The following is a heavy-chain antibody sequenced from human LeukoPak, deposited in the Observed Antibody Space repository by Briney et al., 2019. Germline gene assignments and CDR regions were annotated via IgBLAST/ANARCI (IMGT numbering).Heavy chain of an antibody. CDR3: ARVSIVVVPAAWGWFDP. V-gene: IGHV4-59*01. CDR1: GGSISSYY. J-gene: IGHJ5*02. D-gene: IGHD2-2*01. Sequence: SETLPLTCTVSGGSISSYYWSWIRQPPGKGLEWIGYIYYSGSANYNPSLKSRVTVSVDTSKNQFSLKLSSVTAADTAVYYCARVSIVVVPAAWGWFDPWGQGTLVTVSS. CDR2: IYYSGSA.